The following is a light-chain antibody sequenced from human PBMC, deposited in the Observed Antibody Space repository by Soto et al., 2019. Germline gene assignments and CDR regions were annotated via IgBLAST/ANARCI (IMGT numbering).Light chain of an antibody. J-gene: IGLJ1*01. Sequence: QSALTQPPSASGSPGQSVTISCTGTSSDVGGYNYVSWYQQHPGKPPNLMIYEVIKRPSGVPDRFSGSKSGNTASLTVSGLQAEDEADYYCSSYAGSTNYVFGTGTKVTVL. CDR3: SSYAGSTNYV. CDR1: SSDVGGYNY. CDR2: EVI. V-gene: IGLV2-8*01.